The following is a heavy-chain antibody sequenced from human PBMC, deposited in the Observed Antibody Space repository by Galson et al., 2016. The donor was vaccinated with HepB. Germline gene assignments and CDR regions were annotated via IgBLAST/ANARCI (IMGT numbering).Heavy chain of an antibody. Sequence: SETLSLTCTVSGGSMTRSTWWSWVRQAPGKGLEWLGEIFHSGSTNYNPSLKSRLTISMDKSNNQFSLKLTSVTAADTAVYYCAKSGRGTGNTVDHWGQGTLVTVSS. V-gene: IGHV4-4*02. CDR2: IFHSGST. J-gene: IGHJ4*02. CDR3: AKSGRGTGNTVDH. D-gene: IGHD1-7*01. CDR1: GGSMTRSTW.